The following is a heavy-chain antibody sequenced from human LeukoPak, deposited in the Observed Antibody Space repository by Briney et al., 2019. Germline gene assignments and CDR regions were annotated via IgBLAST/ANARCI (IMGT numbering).Heavy chain of an antibody. CDR1: GFTFSSYA. CDR2: ISYDGSSK. CDR3: ARPYSNYLYFFDY. J-gene: IGHJ4*02. V-gene: IGHV3-30-3*01. D-gene: IGHD4-11*01. Sequence: GGSLRLSCAASGFTFSSYAMHWVRQAPGKGLEWVAVISYDGSSKYYADSVKGRFTISRDNSKNTLYLQMNSLRAEDTAVYYCARPYSNYLYFFDYWGQGTLVTVSS.